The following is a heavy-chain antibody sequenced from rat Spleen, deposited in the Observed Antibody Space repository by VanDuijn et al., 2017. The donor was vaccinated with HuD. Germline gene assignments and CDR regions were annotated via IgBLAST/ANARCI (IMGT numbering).Heavy chain of an antibody. V-gene: IGHV5-25*01. CDR2: ISPSGDYT. D-gene: IGHD3-1*01. CDR3: SRGPPSHYWYFDF. CDR1: GITFSNYN. J-gene: IGHJ1*01. Sequence: EVQLVESGGGLVQPGRSLKLSCVASGITFSNYNMSWVRQAPTKGLEWVASISPSGDYTYYRDSVKGRFTVSRDNAENTVYLQMDSLRSEDTATYYCSRGPPSHYWYFDFWGPGTKVTVSS.